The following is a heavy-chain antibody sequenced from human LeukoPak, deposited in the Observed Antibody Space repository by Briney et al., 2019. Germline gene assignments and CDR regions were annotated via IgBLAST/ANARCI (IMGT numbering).Heavy chain of an antibody. CDR2: IADNGAT. Sequence: PGGSLRLSCEASGFLFSKSAMTWVRQAPGKGLMWVSGIADNGATYYADSVKGRFIISRDNSKNMVFLQMDSLRGEDTALYYCAKDRNDTQKGLYYFDYWGQGTLVTVSS. V-gene: IGHV3-23*01. D-gene: IGHD3-22*01. CDR1: GFLFSKSA. CDR3: AKDRNDTQKGLYYFDY. J-gene: IGHJ4*02.